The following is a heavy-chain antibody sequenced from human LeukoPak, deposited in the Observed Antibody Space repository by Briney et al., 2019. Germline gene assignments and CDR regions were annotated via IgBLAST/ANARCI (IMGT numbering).Heavy chain of an antibody. D-gene: IGHD6-13*01. CDR2: VSGSGGSS. CDR1: GFTFSSYG. Sequence: TGGSLRLSCAASGFTFSSYGMSWVRQAPGKGLEWVSGVSGSGGSSYYADSVKGRFSISRDNSKNKLYLQMNSLRAEDTAVYYCASPYSSSWYHYWGQGTLVTVSS. CDR3: ASPYSSSWYHY. J-gene: IGHJ4*02. V-gene: IGHV3-23*01.